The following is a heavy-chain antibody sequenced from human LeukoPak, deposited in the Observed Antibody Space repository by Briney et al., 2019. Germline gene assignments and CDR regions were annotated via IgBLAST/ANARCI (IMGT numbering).Heavy chain of an antibody. CDR1: GGSISSSSYY. CDR2: IYYSGST. Sequence: PSETLSLTCTVSGGSISSSSYYWGWIRQPPGKGLEWIGSIYYSGSTYYNPSLKSRVTISVDTSKNQFSLKLSSVTAADTAVYYCARDQGVYGLTPTFDYWGQGTLVTVSS. CDR3: ARDQGVYGLTPTFDY. V-gene: IGHV4-39*07. J-gene: IGHJ4*02. D-gene: IGHD3-10*01.